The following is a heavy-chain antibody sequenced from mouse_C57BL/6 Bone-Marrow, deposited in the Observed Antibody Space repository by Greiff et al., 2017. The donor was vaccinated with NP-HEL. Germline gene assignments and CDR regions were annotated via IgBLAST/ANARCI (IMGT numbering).Heavy chain of an antibody. Sequence: QVQLKQPGAELVRPGSSVKLSCKASGYTFTSYWMDWVKQRPGQGLEWIGNIYPSDSETHYNQKFKDKATLTVDKSSSTAYMQLSSLTSEDSAVYYWARGLTFDYWGQGTTLTVSS. J-gene: IGHJ2*01. V-gene: IGHV1-61*01. D-gene: IGHD3-1*01. CDR3: ARGLTFDY. CDR1: GYTFTSYW. CDR2: IYPSDSET.